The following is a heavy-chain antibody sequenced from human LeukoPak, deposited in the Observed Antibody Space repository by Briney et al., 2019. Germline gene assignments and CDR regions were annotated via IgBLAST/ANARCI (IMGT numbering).Heavy chain of an antibody. CDR1: GGSISSSSYY. CDR3: ARDMITFGGVIVLPFDY. D-gene: IGHD3-16*02. Sequence: PSETLSLTCTVSGGSISSSSYYWGWIRQPPGKGLEWIGSIYYSGSTYYNPSLKSRVTISVDTSKNQFSLKLSSVTAADTAVYYCARDMITFGGVIVLPFDYWGQGTLVTVPS. V-gene: IGHV4-39*02. CDR2: IYYSGST. J-gene: IGHJ4*02.